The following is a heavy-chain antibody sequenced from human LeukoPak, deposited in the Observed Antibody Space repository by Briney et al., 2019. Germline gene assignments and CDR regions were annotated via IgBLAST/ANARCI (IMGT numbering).Heavy chain of an antibody. CDR1: GFTFSSYG. V-gene: IGHV3-33*06. J-gene: IGHJ4*02. D-gene: IGHD2-15*01. CDR2: IWYDGSNK. Sequence: GGSLRLSCAASGFTFSSYGMHWVRQAPGKGLEWVAIIWYDGSNKYYAGSVKGRFTISRDNSKNALYLQMNSLRAEDTAVYYCAKDSGSTNYFDYWGQGTLVTVSS. CDR3: AKDSGSTNYFDY.